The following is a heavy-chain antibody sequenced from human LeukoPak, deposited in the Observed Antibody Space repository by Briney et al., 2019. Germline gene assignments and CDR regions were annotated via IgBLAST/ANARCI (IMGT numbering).Heavy chain of an antibody. CDR2: LSGSGITT. CDR1: GFTFSNSA. Sequence: GGSLRLACAASGFTFSNSAMSWVRQAPGKGLEWAPTLSGSGITTYYADSVKGRFTISRDNSKNTLYLQMNSLRAEDTAVYYCAKGIYSSGWSYFDYWGHGTLVTVSS. J-gene: IGHJ4*01. D-gene: IGHD6-19*01. V-gene: IGHV3-23*01. CDR3: AKGIYSSGWSYFDY.